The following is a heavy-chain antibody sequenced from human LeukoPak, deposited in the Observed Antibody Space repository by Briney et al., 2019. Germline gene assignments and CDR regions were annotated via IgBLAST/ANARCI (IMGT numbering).Heavy chain of an antibody. V-gene: IGHV1-69*05. CDR3: ATAEVVVVPASSSAFDI. J-gene: IGHJ3*02. CDR1: GGTFSSYA. CDR2: IIPIFGTA. D-gene: IGHD2-2*01. Sequence: VASVKVSCTASGGTFSSYAISWVRQAPGQGLEWMGGIIPIFGTANYAQKFQGRVTITTDESTSTAYMELSSLRSEDTAVYYCATAEVVVVPASSSAFDIWGQGTMVTVSS.